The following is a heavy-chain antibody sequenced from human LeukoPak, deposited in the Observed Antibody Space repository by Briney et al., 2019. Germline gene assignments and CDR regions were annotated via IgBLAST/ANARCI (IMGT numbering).Heavy chain of an antibody. V-gene: IGHV4-34*01. CDR3: ARVSGYSYGWSYYYYMDV. CDR2: INHSGST. D-gene: IGHD5-18*01. Sequence: SETLSPTCAVYGGSFSGYYWSWIRQPPGKGLEWIGEINHSGSTDYNPSLKSRVTISVDTSKNQFSLKLSSVTAADTAVYYCARVSGYSYGWSYYYYMDVWGKGTTVTVSS. CDR1: GGSFSGYY. J-gene: IGHJ6*03.